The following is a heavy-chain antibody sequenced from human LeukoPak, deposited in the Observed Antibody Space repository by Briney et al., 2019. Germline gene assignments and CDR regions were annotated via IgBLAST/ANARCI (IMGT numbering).Heavy chain of an antibody. V-gene: IGHV1-46*01. CDR3: ARRGRHDYGGNPRGWFDP. D-gene: IGHD4-23*01. J-gene: IGHJ5*02. CDR2: INPSGGST. CDR1: GYTFTSYA. Sequence: ASVKVSCKASGYTFTSYAMNWVRQAPGQGLEWMGIINPSGGSTSYAQKFQGRVTMTRDMSTSTVYMELSSLRSEDTAVYYCARRGRHDYGGNPRGWFDPWGQGTLVTVSS.